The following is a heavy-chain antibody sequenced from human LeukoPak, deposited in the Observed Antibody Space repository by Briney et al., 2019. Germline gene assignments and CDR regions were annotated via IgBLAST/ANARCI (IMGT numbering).Heavy chain of an antibody. J-gene: IGHJ5*02. CDR3: ARHRQWELLKNWFDP. Sequence: SETLSLTCTVSGGSISSYYWSWIRQPPGKGLERIGYIYYSGSTNYNPSLKSRVTISVDTSKNQFSLKLSSVTAADTAVYYCARHRQWELLKNWFDPWGQGTLVTVSP. CDR1: GGSISSYY. CDR2: IYYSGST. V-gene: IGHV4-59*08. D-gene: IGHD1-26*01.